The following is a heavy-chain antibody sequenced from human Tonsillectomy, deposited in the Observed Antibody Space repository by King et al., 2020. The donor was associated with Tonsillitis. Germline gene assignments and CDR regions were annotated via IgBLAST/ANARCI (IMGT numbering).Heavy chain of an antibody. CDR1: GFTFSSNG. D-gene: IGHD3-22*01. V-gene: IGHV3-33*01. CDR3: ARDQRGGFYYGLDY. Sequence: VQLVESGGGVVQPGRSLRLSCAVSGFTFSSNGMHWVRQAPGKGLEWVAEIWYDGSNKYYADSVKGRFTVSRDNSKSTLYLQMNSLRAEDTSVYYCARDQRGGFYYGLDYWGQGTLVTVSS. J-gene: IGHJ4*02. CDR2: IWYDGSNK.